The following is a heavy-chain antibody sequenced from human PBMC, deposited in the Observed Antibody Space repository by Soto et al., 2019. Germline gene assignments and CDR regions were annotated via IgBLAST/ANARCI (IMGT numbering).Heavy chain of an antibody. D-gene: IGHD1-26*01. V-gene: IGHV3-30-3*01. Sequence: QVQLVESGGGVVQPGRSLRLSCAASGFTFSSYAMHWVRQAPGKGLEWVAVISYDGSNKYYADSVKGRFTISRDNSKNTLYLQMNSLRSEDTAVYYCAKDAGGYSEFDPWGQGTLVTVSS. J-gene: IGHJ5*02. CDR3: AKDAGGYSEFDP. CDR2: ISYDGSNK. CDR1: GFTFSSYA.